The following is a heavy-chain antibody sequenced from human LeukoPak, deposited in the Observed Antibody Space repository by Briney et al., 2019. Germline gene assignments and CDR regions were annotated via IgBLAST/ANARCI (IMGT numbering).Heavy chain of an antibody. Sequence: SETLSLTCAVYGGSFSGYYWSWIRQHPGKGLEWIGYIYYSGSTYYNPSLKSRVTISVDTSKNQFSLKLSSVTAADTAVYYCAREAAFGDSSGLYYFDYWGQGTLVTVSS. CDR2: IYYSGST. CDR1: GGSFSGYY. D-gene: IGHD3-22*01. CDR3: AREAAFGDSSGLYYFDY. J-gene: IGHJ4*02. V-gene: IGHV4-31*11.